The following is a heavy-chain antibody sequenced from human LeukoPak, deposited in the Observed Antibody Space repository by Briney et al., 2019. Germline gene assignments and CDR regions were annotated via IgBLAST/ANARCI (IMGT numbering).Heavy chain of an antibody. CDR3: AKSGGYGLIDY. D-gene: IGHD1-26*01. V-gene: IGHV4-39*01. J-gene: IGHJ4*01. Sequence: SETLSLTRTLSGGSISSSSYNWGSVRPPPGKGLEWVGSIYYIGSTYYNPSLKSRVTISVDTSKNQFSLKLNSVTAADSAMYYCAKSGGYGLIDYWGQGTLVTVSS. CDR1: GGSISSSSYN. CDR2: IYYIGST.